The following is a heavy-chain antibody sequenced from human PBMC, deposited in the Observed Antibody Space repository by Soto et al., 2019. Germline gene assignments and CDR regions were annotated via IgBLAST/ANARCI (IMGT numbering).Heavy chain of an antibody. CDR2: IWYDGSNK. Sequence: QVQLVESGGGVVQPGRSLRLSCAASGFTFSSYGMHWVRQAPGKGLEWVAVIWYDGSNKYYADSVKGRFTISRDNSKNTLYLQMNSLRAEDTAVYYCARDYDSSGYPRYYFAYWGQGTLVTVSS. CDR1: GFTFSSYG. CDR3: ARDYDSSGYPRYYFAY. J-gene: IGHJ4*02. V-gene: IGHV3-33*01. D-gene: IGHD3-22*01.